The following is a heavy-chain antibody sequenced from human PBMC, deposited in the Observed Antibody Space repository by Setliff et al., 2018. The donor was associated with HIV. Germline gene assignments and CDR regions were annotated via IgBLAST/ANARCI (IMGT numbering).Heavy chain of an antibody. D-gene: IGHD3-9*01. CDR2: ISSSSSYI. CDR1: GFTFISYA. Sequence: PGESLKISCAASGFTFISYAMSWVRQAPGKGLEWVSSISSSSSYIYYADSVKGRFTISRDNAQNSLYLQMNSLRAEDTAVYYCARPRTGYYYMDVWGKGTTVTVSS. V-gene: IGHV3-21*01. CDR3: ARPRTGYYYMDV. J-gene: IGHJ6*03.